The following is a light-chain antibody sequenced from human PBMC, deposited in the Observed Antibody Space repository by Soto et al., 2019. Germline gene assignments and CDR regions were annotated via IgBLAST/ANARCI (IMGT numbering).Light chain of an antibody. CDR1: QGVSSY. V-gene: IGKV3-15*01. J-gene: IGKJ2*01. Sequence: EIVLTQSQGTLSLSPGERATLSCRASQGVSSYLAWYQQKPGQAPRLLIYGASTRATGIPARFSGSGSGTEFTLTISSLQSEDSAVYFCQQYYYWPPYTFGQGTKVDIK. CDR2: GAS. CDR3: QQYYYWPPYT.